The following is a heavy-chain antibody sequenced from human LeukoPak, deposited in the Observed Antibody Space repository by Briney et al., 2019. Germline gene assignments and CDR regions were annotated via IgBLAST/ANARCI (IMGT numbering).Heavy chain of an antibody. J-gene: IGHJ3*02. V-gene: IGHV1-2*02. CDR1: GYTFTGYY. CDR2: INPNSGGT. Sequence: GASVKVSCKASGYTFTGYYMHWVRQAPGQGLEWMGWINPNSGGTNYAQKFQGRVTMTRDTSISTAYMELSRLRSDDTAVYYCARDLYGSGSYYNEPGDAFDIWGQGTMVTVSS. CDR3: ARDLYGSGSYYNEPGDAFDI. D-gene: IGHD3-10*01.